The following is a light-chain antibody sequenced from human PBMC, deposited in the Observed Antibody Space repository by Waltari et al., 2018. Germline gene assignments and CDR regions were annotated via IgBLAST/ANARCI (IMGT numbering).Light chain of an antibody. CDR1: QRISSY. Sequence: DIQMTQSPSSLSASVGDRVTITCRASQRISSYLNWYQQKPGKAPKLLIYAASRLQSGVPSRFSGSGSGTDVTLTISSLQPEDFATYYCQQSYSTPWTFGQGTKVEIK. J-gene: IGKJ1*01. CDR2: AAS. CDR3: QQSYSTPWT. V-gene: IGKV1-39*01.